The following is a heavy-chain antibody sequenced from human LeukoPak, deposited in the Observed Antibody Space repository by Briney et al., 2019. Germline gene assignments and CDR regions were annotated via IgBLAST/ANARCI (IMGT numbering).Heavy chain of an antibody. V-gene: IGHV4-59*11. J-gene: IGHJ6*03. CDR2: IYYSGST. CDR1: GGSISSHY. CDR3: ARVRPGYYYYYMDV. D-gene: IGHD4-17*01. Sequence: SETLSLTCTVSGGSISSHYWSWIRQPPGKGLEWIGYIYYSGSTNYSPSLKSRVTISVDTSKNQFSLKLSSVTAADTAVYYCARVRPGYYYYYMDVWGKGTTVTVSS.